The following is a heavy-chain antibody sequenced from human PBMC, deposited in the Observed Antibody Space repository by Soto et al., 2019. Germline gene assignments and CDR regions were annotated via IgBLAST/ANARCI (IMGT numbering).Heavy chain of an antibody. CDR1: GYSFTNNW. Sequence: GASLKISCKGSGYSFTNNWIGWVRQMPGKGLEWMGIIYPTDSDTRYSPSFQGQVTISVDKSVSTAYLHWSSLRASDTAMYFCARHSGDYDSSTYGAFHVWGQGTLVTVSS. V-gene: IGHV5-51*01. J-gene: IGHJ3*01. CDR3: ARHSGDYDSSTYGAFHV. CDR2: IYPTDSDT. D-gene: IGHD3-22*01.